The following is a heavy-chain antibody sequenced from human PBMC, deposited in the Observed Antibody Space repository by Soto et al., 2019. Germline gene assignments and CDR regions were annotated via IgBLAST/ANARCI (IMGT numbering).Heavy chain of an antibody. CDR1: GGSISSYY. D-gene: IGHD3-3*01. V-gene: IGHV4-59*01. CDR2: IYYSGST. J-gene: IGHJ6*03. Sequence: SETLSLTCTVSGGSISSYYWSWIRQPPGKGLEWIGYIYYSGSTDYNPSLKSRVTISVDTSKNQFSLKLSSVTAADTAVYYCARVLYDYWSGYDPIGYYYMDVWGKGTTVTVSS. CDR3: ARVLYDYWSGYDPIGYYYMDV.